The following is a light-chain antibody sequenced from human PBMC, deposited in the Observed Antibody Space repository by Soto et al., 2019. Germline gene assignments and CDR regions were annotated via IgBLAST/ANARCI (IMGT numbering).Light chain of an antibody. CDR2: VGTGGIVG. CDR3: GADHGIGSNVALL. J-gene: IGLJ2*01. V-gene: IGLV9-49*01. CDR1: SGYSNYK. Sequence: QSVLTQPPSASASLGASVTLTCTLSSGYSNYKVDWYQQRPGKGPRFVMRVGTGGIVGSKGDGIPDRFSVLGSGLNRYLTIKNIQEDDESNYRCGADHGIGSNVALLFGGGTKVTVL.